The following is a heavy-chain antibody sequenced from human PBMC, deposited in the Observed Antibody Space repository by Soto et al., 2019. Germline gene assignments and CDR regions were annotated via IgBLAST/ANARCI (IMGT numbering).Heavy chain of an antibody. CDR3: ARVGYSGYDSYYYYGMDV. Sequence: VSVKVSCKASGYTFTGDYMHWVRQAPGQGLEWMGWINPNSGGTNYAQKFQGRVTMTRDTSISTAYMELSRLRSDDTAVYYCARVGYSGYDSYYYYGMDVWGQGTTVTVSS. CDR1: GYTFTGDY. V-gene: IGHV1-2*02. D-gene: IGHD5-12*01. J-gene: IGHJ6*02. CDR2: INPNSGGT.